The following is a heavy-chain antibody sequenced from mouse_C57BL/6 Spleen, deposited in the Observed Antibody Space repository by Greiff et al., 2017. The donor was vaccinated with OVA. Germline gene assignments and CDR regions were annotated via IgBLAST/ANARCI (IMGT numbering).Heavy chain of an antibody. D-gene: IGHD2-2*01. V-gene: IGHV3-6*01. J-gene: IGHJ2*01. CDR1: GYSITSGYY. Sequence: EVKLMESGPGLVKPSQSLSLTCSVTGYSITSGYYWNWIRQFPGNKLEWMGYISYDGSNNYNPSLKNRISITRDTSKNQFFLKLNSVTTEDTDTYYCAREGVTTAFDYWGQGTTLTVSS. CDR2: ISYDGSN. CDR3: AREGVTTAFDY.